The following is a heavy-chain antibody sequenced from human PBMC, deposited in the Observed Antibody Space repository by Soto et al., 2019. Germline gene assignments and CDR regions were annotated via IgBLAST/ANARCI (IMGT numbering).Heavy chain of an antibody. D-gene: IGHD4-4*01. CDR1: GFTFSSFW. J-gene: IGHJ4*02. V-gene: IGHV3-7*03. Sequence: EVQLVESGGGLVQPGGSLSLSCAASGFTFSSFWMGWVRQAPGKGLEWVANIKQDGSEKYYVDSVKGRFNISRDNANNSRYLQMNSLRVEDTAVYYCASGSSVTTSDYWGQGTLVTVSS. CDR2: IKQDGSEK. CDR3: ASGSSVTTSDY.